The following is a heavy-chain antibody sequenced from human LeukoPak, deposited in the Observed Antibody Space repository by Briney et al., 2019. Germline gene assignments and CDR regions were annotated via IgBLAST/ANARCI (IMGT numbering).Heavy chain of an antibody. CDR1: GYTFTSYG. V-gene: IGHV1-18*01. J-gene: IGHJ4*02. CDR2: ISAYNSNT. CDR3: ARDVYSIAAAGTFDY. D-gene: IGHD6-13*01. Sequence: ASVKVSCKASGYTFTSYGISWVRQAPGQGLEWMGWISAYNSNTNYAQKLQGRVTMTTDTSTSTAYMELRSLRSDDTAVYYCARDVYSIAAAGTFDYWGQGTLVTVSS.